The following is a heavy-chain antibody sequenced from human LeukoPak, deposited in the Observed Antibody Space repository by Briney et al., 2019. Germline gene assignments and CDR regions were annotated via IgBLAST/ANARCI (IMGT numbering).Heavy chain of an antibody. V-gene: IGHV1-18*01. CDR3: ASRSLESYRYYYYVMDV. D-gene: IGHD3-16*02. CDR2: LSAYNCNT. Sequence: GASVKVSCKASGYTFTSYCISWVRQAPGQGLEWMGWLSAYNCNTNYAQKLQGRVTMTTDTSTSTAYMELRSLRSDVTAVYYCASRSLESYRYYYYVMDVWGQGTTVTVSS. CDR1: GYTFTSYC. J-gene: IGHJ6*01.